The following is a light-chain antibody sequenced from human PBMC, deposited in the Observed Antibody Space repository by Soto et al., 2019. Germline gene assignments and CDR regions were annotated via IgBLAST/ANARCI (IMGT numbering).Light chain of an antibody. CDR2: DVS. Sequence: QSVLTQPRSVSGSPGQSVTISCTGTSSDVGGYNYVSWYQQYSGKAPKVMIYDVSKRPSGVPDRCSGSKSGNTASLTIFGLQAEHEADYYCCSYAASNTFVLGTGTKVTVL. CDR3: CSYAASNTFV. CDR1: SSDVGGYNY. J-gene: IGLJ1*01. V-gene: IGLV2-11*01.